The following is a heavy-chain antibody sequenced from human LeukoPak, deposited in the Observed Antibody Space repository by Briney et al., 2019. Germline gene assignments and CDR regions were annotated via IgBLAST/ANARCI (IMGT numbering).Heavy chain of an antibody. CDR2: INHSGST. V-gene: IGHV4-34*01. CDR1: GGSLSSYY. D-gene: IGHD5-18*01. J-gene: IGHJ5*02. CDR3: ARGRYSYGS. Sequence: SETLSLTCIVAGGSLSSYYWSWIRQPPGRGLEWIGEINHSGSTNYNPSLKSRVTISVDTSKNQFSLKLSSVTAADTAVYYYARGRYSYGSWGQGTLVTVSS.